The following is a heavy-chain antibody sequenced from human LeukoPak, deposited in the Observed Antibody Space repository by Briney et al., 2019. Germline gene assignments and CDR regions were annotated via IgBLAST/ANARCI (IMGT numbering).Heavy chain of an antibody. V-gene: IGHV4-30-2*01. CDR1: GGSISSGGYY. CDR3: ARGGYYYLDV. Sequence: PSETLSLTCTVSGGSISSGGYYWSWIRQPPGKGLEWIGYIYHSGSTYYNPSLKSRVTISVDRSKNQFSLKLSSVTAADTAVYYCARGGYYYLDVWGGGTTVTVSS. J-gene: IGHJ6*03. CDR2: IYHSGST.